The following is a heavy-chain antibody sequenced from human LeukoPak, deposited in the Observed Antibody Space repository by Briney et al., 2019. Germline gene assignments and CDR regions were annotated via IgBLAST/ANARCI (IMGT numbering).Heavy chain of an antibody. J-gene: IGHJ4*02. CDR2: IYNSGST. Sequence: SETLSLTCAVYGGSFSGYYWSWIRQPAGKGLEWVGRIYNSGSTNYNPPLKSRVTMSMDTSKNQFSLNLSSVTAADTAVYYCARDPHSTGYSPYFDYWGQGALVTVSS. V-gene: IGHV4-4*07. CDR1: GGSFSGYY. D-gene: IGHD2-15*01. CDR3: ARDPHSTGYSPYFDY.